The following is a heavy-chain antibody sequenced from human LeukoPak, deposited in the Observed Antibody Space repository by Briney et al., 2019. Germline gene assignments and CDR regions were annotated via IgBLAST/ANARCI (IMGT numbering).Heavy chain of an antibody. CDR2: ISPYNSNT. Sequence: ASVKVSCKASGYTFTSFGISWVRQAPGQGLEWMGRISPYNSNTNYAQKLQGRVTMTTDTSTSTAYMELRSLRSDDTAVYYCARGGSDYRNPPPNWFDPWGQGTLVTVSS. D-gene: IGHD4-11*01. V-gene: IGHV1-18*01. CDR3: ARGGSDYRNPPPNWFDP. J-gene: IGHJ5*02. CDR1: GYTFTSFG.